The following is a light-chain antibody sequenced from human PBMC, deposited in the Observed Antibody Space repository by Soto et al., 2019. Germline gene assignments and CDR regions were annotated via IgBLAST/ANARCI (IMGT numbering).Light chain of an antibody. J-gene: IGKJ1*01. V-gene: IGKV3-20*01. CDR2: RTS. Sequence: EIVLTQSPGTLSLSPGERATLSCRASQSVSSSYLAWYQQKPGQAPRLLIYRTSNRATGIPDRFSGSGSGTDFTLTISRLEPEDFAVYWCQQYDSSTRPFGQGTKVDIX. CDR1: QSVSSSY. CDR3: QQYDSSTRP.